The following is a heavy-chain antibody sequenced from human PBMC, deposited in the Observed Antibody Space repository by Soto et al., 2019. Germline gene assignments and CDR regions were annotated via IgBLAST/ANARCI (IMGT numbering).Heavy chain of an antibody. V-gene: IGHV1-46*01. CDR3: ARDSVTLVRGVIRFDS. D-gene: IGHD3-10*01. CDR1: GYTFTNYY. Sequence: ASVKVSCKASGYTFTNYYVHWVRQAPGQGLEWMGMITPSGGGTSYAQKFQGRVTMTTDTSTSTVYMELRILRSEDTAVYYCARDSVTLVRGVIRFDSWGQGTLVTVSS. J-gene: IGHJ4*02. CDR2: ITPSGGGT.